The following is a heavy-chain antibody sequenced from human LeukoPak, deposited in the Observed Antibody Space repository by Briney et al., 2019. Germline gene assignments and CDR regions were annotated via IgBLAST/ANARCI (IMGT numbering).Heavy chain of an antibody. CDR2: IYSGGST. Sequence: GGSLRLSCAASGFTVSSNYMSWVRQAPGKGLEWVSVIYSGGSTYYADSVKGRFTISRHNSKNTLYLQMNSLRAEDTAVYYCARARGDYYYHGMDVWGQGTTVTVSS. J-gene: IGHJ6*02. V-gene: IGHV3-53*04. CDR3: ARARGDYYYHGMDV. CDR1: GFTVSSNY.